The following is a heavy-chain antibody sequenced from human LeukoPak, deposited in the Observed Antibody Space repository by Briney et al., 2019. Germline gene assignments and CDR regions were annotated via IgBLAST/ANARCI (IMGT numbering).Heavy chain of an antibody. V-gene: IGHV4-4*07. Sequence: SETLCLTCTVSGASISGYYWTWIRQPAGRGLEWIGRIYTTGSTKYNPSLKSRVIMSVDASKNQFSLNLTSVTAADTAVHYCARDYYDSSGYVWGQGTLVTVSS. CDR3: ARDYYDSSGYV. D-gene: IGHD3-22*01. CDR2: IYTTGST. J-gene: IGHJ4*02. CDR1: GASISGYY.